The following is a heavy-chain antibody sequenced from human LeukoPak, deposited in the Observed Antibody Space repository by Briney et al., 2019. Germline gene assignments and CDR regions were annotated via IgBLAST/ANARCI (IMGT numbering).Heavy chain of an antibody. CDR3: ARGVGVPAAIMGAFDI. D-gene: IGHD2-2*01. CDR2: IYHSGST. CDR1: GGSISRGGYS. Sequence: SQTLSLTCAVSGGSISRGGYSWSWIRQPPRTGLAWIGYIYHSGSTYYNPSLKSRVTISVDRSKNQFSLKLSSVTAADTAVYYCARGVGVPAAIMGAFDIWGQGTMVTVSS. J-gene: IGHJ3*02. V-gene: IGHV4-30-2*01.